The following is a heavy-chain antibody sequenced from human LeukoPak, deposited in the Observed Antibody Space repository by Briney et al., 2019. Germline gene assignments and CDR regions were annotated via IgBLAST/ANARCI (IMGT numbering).Heavy chain of an antibody. J-gene: IGHJ3*02. CDR3: ARGLGSGRHAFDI. CDR1: GFTFSSYR. D-gene: IGHD3-10*01. Sequence: GGSLRLSCAASGFTFSSYRMNWVRQAPGKGLEWVSYISSSSSTIYYADSVKGRFTISRDNAKNSLYLQMNSLRAEDTAVYYCARGLGSGRHAFDIWGQGTMVTVSS. V-gene: IGHV3-48*01. CDR2: ISSSSSTI.